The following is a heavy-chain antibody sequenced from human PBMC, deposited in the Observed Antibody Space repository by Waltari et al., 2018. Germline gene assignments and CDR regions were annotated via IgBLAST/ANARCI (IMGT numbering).Heavy chain of an antibody. D-gene: IGHD3-10*01. CDR1: GFTFTSYA. V-gene: IGHV3-23*01. Sequence: EVQLSESGGGLVQPGGSRRLSCAASGFTFTSYALNWVRKTPGKGLEWVSAINERGSSTYYADSVKGRFTISRDNSKNTVYLQMNSLRAEDTALYYCAKGLYYYTTSGEWKAEYLQHWGQGTLVTVSS. J-gene: IGHJ1*01. CDR2: INERGSST. CDR3: AKGLYYYTTSGEWKAEYLQH.